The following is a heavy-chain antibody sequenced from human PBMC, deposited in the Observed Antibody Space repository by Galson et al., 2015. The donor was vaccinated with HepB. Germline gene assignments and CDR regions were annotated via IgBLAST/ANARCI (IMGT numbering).Heavy chain of an antibody. V-gene: IGHV1-18*04. J-gene: IGHJ6*02. D-gene: IGHD6-19*01. Sequence: SVKVSCKASGYTFTSYGISWVRQAPGQGLEWMGWISAYNGNTNYAQKLQGRVTMTTDTSTSTAYMELRSLRSDDTAVYYCASEGYSSGWYQYYGMDVWGQGTTVTVSS. CDR1: GYTFTSYG. CDR3: ASEGYSSGWYQYYGMDV. CDR2: ISAYNGNT.